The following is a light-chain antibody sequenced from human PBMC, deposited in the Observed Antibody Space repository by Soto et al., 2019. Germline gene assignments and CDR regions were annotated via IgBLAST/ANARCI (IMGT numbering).Light chain of an antibody. V-gene: IGLV6-57*01. CDR1: SGSIASNY. CDR2: EDN. Sequence: NFMLTQPHSVSESPGKTVTISCTRSSGSIASNYVQWYQQRPGSSPTTVIYEDNQRPSGVPDRSSGSIDSSSNSASLTISGLTTEDEADYYCQSYDSDNQVFGGGTKLTVL. J-gene: IGLJ3*02. CDR3: QSYDSDNQV.